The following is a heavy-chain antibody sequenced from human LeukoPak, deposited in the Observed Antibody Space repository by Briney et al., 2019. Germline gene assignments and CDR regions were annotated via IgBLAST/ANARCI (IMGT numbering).Heavy chain of an antibody. CDR3: ARVRSGSYDAFDI. D-gene: IGHD3-10*01. CDR1: GGSISSSNW. Sequence: SETLCLTCTVSGGSISSSNWWSWVRQPPGKGLEWIGEIYHSGSTNYNPSLKSRVTITVDKSKSQFSLKLRSVTAADTAVYYCARVRSGSYDAFDIWGQGTMVTVSS. J-gene: IGHJ3*02. V-gene: IGHV4-4*02. CDR2: IYHSGST.